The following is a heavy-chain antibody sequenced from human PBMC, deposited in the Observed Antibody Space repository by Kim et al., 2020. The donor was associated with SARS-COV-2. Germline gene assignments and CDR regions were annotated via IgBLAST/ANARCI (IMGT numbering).Heavy chain of an antibody. J-gene: IGHJ4*02. D-gene: IGHD4-17*01. V-gene: IGHV1-2*04. CDR1: GYTFTGYY. Sequence: ASVKVSCKASGYTFTGYYMHWVRQAPGQGLEWMGWINPNSGGTNYAQKFQGWVTMTRDTSISTAYMELSRLRSDDTAVYYCARGLGDYGDPGGDWGQGTLVTVSS. CDR2: INPNSGGT. CDR3: ARGLGDYGDPGGD.